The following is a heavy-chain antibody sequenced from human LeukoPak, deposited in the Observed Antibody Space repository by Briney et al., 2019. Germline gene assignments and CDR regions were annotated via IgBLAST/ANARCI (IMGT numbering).Heavy chain of an antibody. D-gene: IGHD5-12*01. V-gene: IGHV3-23*01. CDR1: GFTFRSYS. J-gene: IGHJ5*02. Sequence: PGGSLRLSCAASGFTFRSYSMAWVRLAPGKGLEWVSVIRGGADDTSYADSVKGRFTISRDNSKNTLLLQMDGLRVEDTAVYYCATSGFSGYDHPSWGQGTLVTVSS. CDR2: IRGGADDT. CDR3: ATSGFSGYDHPS.